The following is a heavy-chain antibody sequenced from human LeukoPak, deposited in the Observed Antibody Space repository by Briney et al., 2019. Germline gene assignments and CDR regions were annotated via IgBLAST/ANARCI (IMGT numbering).Heavy chain of an antibody. V-gene: IGHV4-4*07. D-gene: IGHD1-1*01. CDR2: IYTSGST. Sequence: KPSETLSLTCTVSGGSISSYYWSWIRQPAGKGLEWIGRIYTSGSTNYNPSLKSRVTMSAVTSKNQFSLKLSSVTAADTAVYYCARIKRGGWKDAFDIWGQGTMVTVSS. CDR3: ARIKRGGWKDAFDI. J-gene: IGHJ3*02. CDR1: GGSISSYY.